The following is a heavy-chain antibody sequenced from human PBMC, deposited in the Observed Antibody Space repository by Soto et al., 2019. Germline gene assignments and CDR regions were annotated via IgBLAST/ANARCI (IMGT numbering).Heavy chain of an antibody. D-gene: IGHD6-19*01. CDR2: IYYSVST. CDR1: GGSVSSGSYY. J-gene: IGHJ4*02. CDR3: ASYSSGWYDVIY. Sequence: SETLSLTCTVSGGSVSSGSYYWSWIRQPPGKGLEWIGYIYYSVSTNYNPSLKSRVTISVDTSKNQFSLKVSSVTAADTAVYYCASYSSGWYDVIYWGQGTLVTVSS. V-gene: IGHV4-61*01.